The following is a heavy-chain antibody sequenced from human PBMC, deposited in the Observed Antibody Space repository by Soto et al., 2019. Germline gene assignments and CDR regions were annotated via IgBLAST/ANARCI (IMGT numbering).Heavy chain of an antibody. J-gene: IGHJ3*02. CDR3: ARLDRYCSGGSCYPAAFDI. V-gene: IGHV4-34*01. CDR1: GGSFSGYY. Sequence: NPSETLSLTCAVYGGSFSGYYWSWIRQPPGKGLEWIGEINHSGSTNYNPSLKSRVTISVDTSKNQFSLKLSSVTAADTAVYYCARLDRYCSGGSCYPAAFDIWGQGTMVTVSS. D-gene: IGHD2-15*01. CDR2: INHSGST.